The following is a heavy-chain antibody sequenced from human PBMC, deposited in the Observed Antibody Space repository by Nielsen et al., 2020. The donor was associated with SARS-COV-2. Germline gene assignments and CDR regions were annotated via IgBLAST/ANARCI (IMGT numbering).Heavy chain of an antibody. V-gene: IGHV4-59*13. D-gene: IGHD4-17*01. J-gene: IGHJ6*02. CDR2: IYYSGST. CDR3: ASSPTASPDYGSIYYYYGMDV. Sequence: SETLSLTCTVSGGSISSYYWSWIRQPPGKGLEWIGYIYYSGSTNYNPSLKSRVTISVDTSKNQFSLKLSSVTAADTAVYYCASSPTASPDYGSIYYYYGMDVWGQGTTVTVSS. CDR1: GGSISSYY.